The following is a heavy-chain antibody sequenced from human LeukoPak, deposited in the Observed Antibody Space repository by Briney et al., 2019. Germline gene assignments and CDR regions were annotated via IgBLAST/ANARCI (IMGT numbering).Heavy chain of an antibody. CDR1: GFTVSSNY. CDR3: ARAGWFGESHYYYGMDV. CDR2: IYSGGST. J-gene: IGHJ6*02. Sequence: TGGSLRLSCAASGFTVSSNYMSWVRQAPGKGLEWVSVIYSGGSTYYADSVKGRFTISRHNSKNTLYLQMNGLRAEDTAVYYCARAGWFGESHYYYGMDVWGQGTTVTVSS. V-gene: IGHV3-53*04. D-gene: IGHD3-10*01.